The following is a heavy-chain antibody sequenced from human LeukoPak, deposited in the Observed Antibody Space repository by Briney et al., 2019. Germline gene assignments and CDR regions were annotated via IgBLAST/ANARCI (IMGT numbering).Heavy chain of an antibody. CDR1: GFTFSSYG. V-gene: IGHV3-33*01. J-gene: IGHJ2*01. CDR3: VRERNRDYWYFDL. Sequence: GGSLRLSCAASGFTFSSYGMHWVRQAPGKGLEWVAVIWYDGSNKYYADSVKGRFTISRDNSKNTLHLEVNSLRAEDTAVYYCVRERNRDYWYFDLWGRGTLVTVSS. CDR2: IWYDGSNK. D-gene: IGHD1-14*01.